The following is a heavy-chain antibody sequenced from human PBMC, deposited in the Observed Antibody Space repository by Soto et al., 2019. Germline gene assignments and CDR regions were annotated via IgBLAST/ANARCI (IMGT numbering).Heavy chain of an antibody. V-gene: IGHV3-64D*06. CDR2: ISSNGSRT. CDR3: VKGEYYYDASAYYPFDY. Sequence: PGGSLRLSCAASGFTFSSYAMHWVRQAPGKGLEYVSAISSNGSRTHYADSVKGRFTISRDNSKNTAYLQMSSLRPEDTAVYYCVKGEYYYDASAYYPFDYWGQGRMVTVYS. CDR1: GFTFSSYA. J-gene: IGHJ4*02. D-gene: IGHD3-22*01.